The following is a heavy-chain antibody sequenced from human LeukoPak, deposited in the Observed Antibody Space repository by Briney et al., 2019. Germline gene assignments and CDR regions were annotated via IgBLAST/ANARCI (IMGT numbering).Heavy chain of an antibody. CDR2: INHGGST. CDR1: GTSFSRYY. CDR3: ATYFYGSGSYHNHPNFDS. V-gene: IGHV4-34*01. Sequence: PSETLSLTCAVYGTSFSRYYWSWIRQPPGKGLEWIGEINHGGSTTYNPSLKSRVIISIDTSKNQFSLNLSSVTAADTAVYYCATYFYGSGSYHNHPNFDSWGQRTLVTVSS. J-gene: IGHJ4*02. D-gene: IGHD3-10*01.